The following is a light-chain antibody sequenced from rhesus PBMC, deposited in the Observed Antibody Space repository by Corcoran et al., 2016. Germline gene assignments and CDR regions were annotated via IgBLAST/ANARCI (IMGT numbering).Light chain of an antibody. CDR2: SAS. J-gene: IGKJ3*01. CDR1: QSFSSS. CDR3: QQYDSDPVT. V-gene: IGKV1-46*01. Sequence: DIQMTQSPSSLSASVGDTVTITCRASQSFSSSLAWYQQKPGKAPQLLIYSASSLQSGVPSRFSGSKSGTDCTLTISSLQPEDIASYYCQQYDSDPVTFGPGTKLDIK.